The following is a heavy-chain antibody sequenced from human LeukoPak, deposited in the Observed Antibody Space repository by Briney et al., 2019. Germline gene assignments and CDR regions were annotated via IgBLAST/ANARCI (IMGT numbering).Heavy chain of an antibody. Sequence: SETPSLTCTVSGGSINSNNYYWGWIRQPPGKGLEWIGSIYSSGSAYYNPSLKSRVTISVDTSKNQFSLRLSSVTAADTAVYYCQSRYLEWLLEYWGQGTLVTVSS. D-gene: IGHD3-3*01. CDR1: GGSINSNNYY. CDR2: IYSSGSA. J-gene: IGHJ4*02. CDR3: QSRYLEWLLEY. V-gene: IGHV4-39*05.